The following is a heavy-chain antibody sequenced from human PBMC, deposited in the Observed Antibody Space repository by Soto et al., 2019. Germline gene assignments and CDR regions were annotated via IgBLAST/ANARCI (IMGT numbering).Heavy chain of an antibody. Sequence: QVHLQESGPGLVRTSEALSLTCTVSGDSINNYYWSWMRLPAGKGLEWIGRIYSNGNTYYNPSLKSLVSMSVDTSKNQFSLILKSVTAADPAVYYCARGGAVATTAHFDHWGQGTLVTVSS. CDR2: IYSNGNT. CDR3: ARGGAVATTAHFDH. CDR1: GDSINNYY. J-gene: IGHJ4*02. D-gene: IGHD5-12*01. V-gene: IGHV4-4*07.